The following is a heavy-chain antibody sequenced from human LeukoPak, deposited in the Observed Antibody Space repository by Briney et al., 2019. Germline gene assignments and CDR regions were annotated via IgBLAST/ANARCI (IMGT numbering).Heavy chain of an antibody. V-gene: IGHV4-61*02. J-gene: IGHJ5*02. CDR3: ARDHYGSGSYYNVGLFDP. CDR1: GGSISSGSYY. CDR2: VYTTGST. Sequence: SETLSLTCTVSGGSISSGSYYWSWIRQPAEKGLEWIGRVYTTGSTNYNPSLKSRVTISVDTSKNQFSLKLSSVTAADTAVYYCARDHYGSGSYYNVGLFDPWGQGTLVTVSS. D-gene: IGHD3-10*01.